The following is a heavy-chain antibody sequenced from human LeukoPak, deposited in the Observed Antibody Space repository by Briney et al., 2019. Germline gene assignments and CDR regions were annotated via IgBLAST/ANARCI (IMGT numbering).Heavy chain of an antibody. CDR2: ISAYNGNT. CDR3: ARDLGISGWYPDDAFDI. D-gene: IGHD6-19*01. V-gene: IGHV1-18*01. Sequence: ASVKVSSKASGYTFTSYGISWVRQAPGQGLEWMGWISAYNGNTNYAQKLQGRVTMTTDTSTSTAYMELRSLRSDDTAVYYCARDLGISGWYPDDAFDIWGQGTMVTVSS. J-gene: IGHJ3*02. CDR1: GYTFTSYG.